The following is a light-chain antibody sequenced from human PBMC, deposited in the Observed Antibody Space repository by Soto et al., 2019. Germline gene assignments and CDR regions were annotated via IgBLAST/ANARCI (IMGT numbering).Light chain of an antibody. V-gene: IGKV3-20*01. Sequence: EIVVTQSPATLSVSPGESATLSCRDSQSLRSDLAWYQQKRGQAPRIXIYGASTRANGIPVRFSGSASGTDFTRIISRLEPEDVAVYYCQQYGSLPKTFGQGTKVDIK. CDR3: QQYGSLPKT. CDR2: GAS. CDR1: QSLRSD. J-gene: IGKJ1*01.